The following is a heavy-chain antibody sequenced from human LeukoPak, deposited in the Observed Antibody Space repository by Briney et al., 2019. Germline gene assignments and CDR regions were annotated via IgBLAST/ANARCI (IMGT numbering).Heavy chain of an antibody. J-gene: IGHJ5*02. CDR2: IYSSGST. Sequence: SETLSLTCNVSGGSIRGYYWSWIRQPPGKGLEWIGYIYSSGSTNYNPSLKSRVTMSVDTSKNQFSLKLSSVTAADTAVYYCARHSSGWYWFDPWGQGTLVTVSS. CDR3: ARHSSGWYWFDP. D-gene: IGHD6-19*01. CDR1: GGSIRGYY. V-gene: IGHV4-59*08.